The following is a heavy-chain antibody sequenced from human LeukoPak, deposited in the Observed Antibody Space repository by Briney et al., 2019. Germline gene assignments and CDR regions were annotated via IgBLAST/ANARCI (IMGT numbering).Heavy chain of an antibody. CDR2: IYSGGST. CDR3: AKDRLSGWPNDAFDI. D-gene: IGHD6-19*01. Sequence: PGGSLRLSCAASGFTVSSNYMSWVRQAPGKGLEWVSVIYSGGSTYYADSVKGRFTISRDNSKNTLYLQMNSLRAEDTAVYCCAKDRLSGWPNDAFDIWGQGTLVTVSS. CDR1: GFTVSSNY. V-gene: IGHV3-66*01. J-gene: IGHJ3*02.